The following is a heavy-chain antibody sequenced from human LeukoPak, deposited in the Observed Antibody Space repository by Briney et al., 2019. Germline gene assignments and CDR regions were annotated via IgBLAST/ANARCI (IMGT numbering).Heavy chain of an antibody. J-gene: IGHJ6*03. D-gene: IGHD3-16*01. V-gene: IGHV1-69*13. CDR2: IIPVFGTA. CDR3: ARSRGMGFGKFMDV. CDR1: GGTFNSYA. Sequence: ASVKVSCKASGGTFNSYAISWVRQAPGQGLEWMGGIIPVFGTAIYAQKFQGRVTIPADESTSTAYMELSTLRSEDTAVYYCARSRGMGFGKFMDVWGKGTTVTISS.